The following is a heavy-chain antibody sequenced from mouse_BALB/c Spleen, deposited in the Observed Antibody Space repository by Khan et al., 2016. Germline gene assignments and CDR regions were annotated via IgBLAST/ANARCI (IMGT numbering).Heavy chain of an antibody. J-gene: IGHJ1*01. CDR2: MNTYTGEP. CDR3: ARDYDYDGDWYFDV. D-gene: IGHD2-4*01. CDR1: GYTFTNYG. Sequence: QIQLVQSGPELKKPGETVKISCKASGYTFTNYGMNWVKQAPGKGLKWMGWMNTYTGEPTYADDFKGRFAFSLKTSASTAYLQINNLKNEDTATYFCARDYDYDGDWYFDVWGAGTTVTVSS. V-gene: IGHV9-3-1*01.